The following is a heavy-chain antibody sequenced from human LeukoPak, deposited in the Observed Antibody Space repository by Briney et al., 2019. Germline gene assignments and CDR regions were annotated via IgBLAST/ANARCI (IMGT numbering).Heavy chain of an antibody. D-gene: IGHD6-19*01. CDR3: AKGPSGIAVAGSPKYFQH. J-gene: IGHJ1*01. V-gene: IGHV3-11*01. CDR2: ISGSGGST. Sequence: SGGSLRLSCAASGFAFSDYYMSWIRQAPGKGLEWVSAISGSGGSTYYADSVKGRFTISRDNAKNSLYLQMNSLRAEDTALYYCAKGPSGIAVAGSPKYFQHWGQGTLVTVSS. CDR1: GFAFSDYY.